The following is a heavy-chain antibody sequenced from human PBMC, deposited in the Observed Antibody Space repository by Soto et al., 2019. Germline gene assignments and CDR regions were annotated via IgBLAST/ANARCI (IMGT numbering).Heavy chain of an antibody. V-gene: IGHV3-48*02. CDR2: ISSSSSTI. CDR1: GFTLSSYS. D-gene: IGHD3-10*01. CDR3: ASSITMVRGVISPHAFDI. J-gene: IGHJ3*02. Sequence: GGSLRLSCAASGFTLSSYSMNWVCQAPGKGLEWVSYISSSSSTIYYADSVKGRFTISRDNAKNSLYLQMNSLRDEDTAVYYCASSITMVRGVISPHAFDIWGQGTMVTVSS.